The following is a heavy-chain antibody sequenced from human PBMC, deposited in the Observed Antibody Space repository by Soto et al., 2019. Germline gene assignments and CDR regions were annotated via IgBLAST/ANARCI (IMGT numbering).Heavy chain of an antibody. CDR2: RYASGST. Sequence: SETLSLPFALSGASLTPSNSWRWGRQPPGKGLEWIGERYASGSTSYNPSLKSRVTISVDKSKNQLSLNLDSVTAADTALYYCAIETVAGRDYWGQGTLVTVSS. D-gene: IGHD6-19*01. V-gene: IGHV4-4*02. CDR3: AIETVAGRDY. CDR1: GASLTPSNS. J-gene: IGHJ4*02.